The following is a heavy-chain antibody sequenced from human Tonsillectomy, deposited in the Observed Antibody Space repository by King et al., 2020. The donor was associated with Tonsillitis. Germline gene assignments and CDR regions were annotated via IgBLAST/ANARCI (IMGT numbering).Heavy chain of an antibody. CDR2: IYSGGSST. CDR1: GFTFSSYA. CDR3: AKDWPAYCGGDCYSHGFDY. J-gene: IGHJ4*02. Sequence: VQLVESGGGLVQPGGSLRLSCAASGFTFSSYAMSWVRQAPGKGLEWVSVIYSGGSSTYYADSVEGRFTISRDNSKNTLYLQMNSLRAEDTAVYYCAKDWPAYCGGDCYSHGFDYWGQGTLVTVSS. D-gene: IGHD2-21*02. V-gene: IGHV3-23*03.